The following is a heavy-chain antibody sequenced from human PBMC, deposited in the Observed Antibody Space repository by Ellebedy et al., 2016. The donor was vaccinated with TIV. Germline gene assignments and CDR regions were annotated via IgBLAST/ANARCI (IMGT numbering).Heavy chain of an antibody. J-gene: IGHJ4*02. CDR1: GGSISRNY. Sequence: SETLSLXXTVSGGSISRNYWTWIRQPPGKGLEWIGYIYYSGSTNYNPSLKSRVTMSVDASKNQLSMKLSSVTAADTAVYYCVRGGNYVAEFHYWGQGTLVTVSS. CDR3: VRGGNYVAEFHY. CDR2: IYYSGST. V-gene: IGHV4-59*08. D-gene: IGHD1-7*01.